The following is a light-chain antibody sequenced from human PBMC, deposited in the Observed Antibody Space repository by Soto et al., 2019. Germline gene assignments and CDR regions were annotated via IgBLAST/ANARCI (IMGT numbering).Light chain of an antibody. Sequence: AIQLTQSPSSLSASIGDRVTITCRASQAISSALAWYQQKPGKAPDLLIYDASILESGVPSRFSGSGSGTDFTLIISSLQPEDFATYYCQQFKNYPLTFGPGTRLEIK. CDR1: QAISSA. J-gene: IGKJ5*01. CDR3: QQFKNYPLT. V-gene: IGKV1D-13*01. CDR2: DAS.